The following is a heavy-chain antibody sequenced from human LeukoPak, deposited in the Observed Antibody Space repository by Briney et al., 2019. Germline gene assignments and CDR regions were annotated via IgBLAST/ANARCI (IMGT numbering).Heavy chain of an antibody. CDR2: ISWNSGSI. CDR1: GFTFDDYA. Sequence: GGSLRLSCAASGFTFDDYAMHWVRQAPGKGLEWVSGISWNSGSIGYADSVKGRFTISRGNAKNSLYLQMNSLRAEDTALYYCAKDGYDRYYWGQGTLVTVSS. V-gene: IGHV3-9*01. D-gene: IGHD5-18*01. CDR3: AKDGYDRYY. J-gene: IGHJ4*02.